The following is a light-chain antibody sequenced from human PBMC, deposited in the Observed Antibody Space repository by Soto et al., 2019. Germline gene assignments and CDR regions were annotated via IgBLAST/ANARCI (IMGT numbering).Light chain of an antibody. CDR1: QSISNK. Sequence: IVLTKSRATRSLAPGARATLSCRASQSISNKLAWYQHKPGQAPRLLIYDTSTRVAGIPARFTGSGSGTDFTLTISSLQSEDFAVYYCQQYNIWRSISSGHGTRLEV. J-gene: IGKJ5*01. CDR3: QQYNIWRSIS. V-gene: IGKV3-15*01. CDR2: DTS.